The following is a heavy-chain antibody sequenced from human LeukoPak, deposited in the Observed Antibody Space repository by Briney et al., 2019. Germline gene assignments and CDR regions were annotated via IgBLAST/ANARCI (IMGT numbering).Heavy chain of an antibody. CDR3: ARLLWFGELLYEGYYFDS. CDR2: IYYSGDT. CDR1: GGSISSAGYY. J-gene: IGHJ4*02. Sequence: PSETLSLTCTVSGGSISSAGYYWSWIRQHPGKGLECIGYIYYSGDTYYHPSLKSRITITVDTSKNQFSLKLSSVTAADTAVYYCARLLWFGELLYEGYYFDSWGQGTLVTVSS. D-gene: IGHD3-10*01. V-gene: IGHV4-31*03.